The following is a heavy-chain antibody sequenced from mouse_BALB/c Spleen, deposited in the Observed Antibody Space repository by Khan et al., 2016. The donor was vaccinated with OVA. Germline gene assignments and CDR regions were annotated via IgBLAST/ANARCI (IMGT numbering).Heavy chain of an antibody. CDR1: GYTFTSYT. CDR3: ARSGAYYRYDGYFDV. J-gene: IGHJ1*01. Sequence: QVQLQQPGAELARPGASVKMSCKASGYTFTSYTMHWVKQRPGQGLEWIGFINPSSGYTNYNQKFKDKATLTADKSSSTAYMQLSSLTSEDSAVYYCARSGAYYRYDGYFDVGGAGTTVTVAS. D-gene: IGHD2-14*01. V-gene: IGHV1-4*01. CDR2: INPSSGYT.